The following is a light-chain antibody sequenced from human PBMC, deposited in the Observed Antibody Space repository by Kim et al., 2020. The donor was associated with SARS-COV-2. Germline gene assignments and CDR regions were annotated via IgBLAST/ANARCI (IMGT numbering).Light chain of an antibody. Sequence: EIVMTQSPATLSVSPGERATLSCRASQSVSSNLAWYHQKPGQAPRLLIYGASTRATGIPARFSGSGSGTGFTLTISSLQSEDFAVYYCLQYDNWPPWTFGQGTKVDIK. J-gene: IGKJ1*01. CDR2: GAS. V-gene: IGKV3-15*01. CDR3: LQYDNWPPWT. CDR1: QSVSSN.